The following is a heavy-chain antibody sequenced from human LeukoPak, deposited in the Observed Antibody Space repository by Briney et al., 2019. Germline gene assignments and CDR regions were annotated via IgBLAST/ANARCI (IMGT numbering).Heavy chain of an antibody. CDR2: NYNSGST. D-gene: IGHD3-3*01. Sequence: SETLSLTCTVSGGSISEYYWSWIRQPPGKGLEWIGSNYNSGSTNYNPSLKSRVTISVDTSKNQLSLRLSSVTAADTAVYYCARHRSGSFDSWGQGTLVTVSS. J-gene: IGHJ4*02. CDR3: ARHRSGSFDS. CDR1: GGSISEYY. V-gene: IGHV4-59*08.